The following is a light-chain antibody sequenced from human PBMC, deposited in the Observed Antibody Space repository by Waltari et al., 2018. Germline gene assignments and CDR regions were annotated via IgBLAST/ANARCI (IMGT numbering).Light chain of an antibody. V-gene: IGLV2-23*02. CDR1: CRVVAGSHL. J-gene: IGLJ3*02. CDR2: GLS. Sequence: QSALTQPASVSGSPGHSITISCPGPCRVVAGSHLFFWFQQHPRKAPKFMIYGLSKRPSGVSNRFSGSKSGNTASLTISGLQAEDEADYYCCSYVGSGTWVFGGGTRLTVL. CDR3: CSYVGSGTWV.